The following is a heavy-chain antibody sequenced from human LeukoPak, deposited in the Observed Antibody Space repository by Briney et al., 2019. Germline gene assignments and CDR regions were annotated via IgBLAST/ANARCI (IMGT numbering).Heavy chain of an antibody. D-gene: IGHD6-13*01. CDR3: ARDIDSSSWTYYFDY. Sequence: RASVKVSCKASGGTFSSYAVSWVRQAPGQGLEWMGGIIPIFGTANYAQKFQGRVTITADESTSTAYMELSSLRSEDTAVYYCARDIDSSSWTYYFDYWGQGTLVTVSS. V-gene: IGHV1-69*13. J-gene: IGHJ4*02. CDR1: GGTFSSYA. CDR2: IIPIFGTA.